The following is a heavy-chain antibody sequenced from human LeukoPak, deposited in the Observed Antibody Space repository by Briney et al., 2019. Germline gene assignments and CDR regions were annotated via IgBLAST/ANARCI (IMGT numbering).Heavy chain of an antibody. CDR3: ARDRPVVCSSTSCYPRFDY. CDR2: INSDGSST. D-gene: IGHD2-2*01. V-gene: IGHV3-74*01. J-gene: IGHJ4*02. CDR1: GFTFSSFW. Sequence: GGSLRLSCAASGFTFSSFWMHWVRQAPGKGLVWVSRINSDGSSTSYADSVKGRFTISRDNAKNTLYLQMNSLRAEDTAVYYCARDRPVVCSSTSCYPRFDYWGQGTLVTVSS.